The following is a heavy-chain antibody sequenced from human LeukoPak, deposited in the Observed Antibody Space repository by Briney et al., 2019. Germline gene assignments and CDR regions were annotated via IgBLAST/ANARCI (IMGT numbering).Heavy chain of an antibody. CDR2: TSPNSGGT. CDR3: ARNFGGSSRYFDY. V-gene: IGHV1-2*02. D-gene: IGHD4-23*01. CDR1: GYTFTGYF. Sequence: ASVKVSCKASGYTFTGYFMHWVRLAPGHGLEWMGWTSPNSGGTNYAQKFQGRVTMTRDTSISAAYMELSRLTSDDTAVYYCARNFGGSSRYFDYWGQGTLVSVSS. J-gene: IGHJ4*02.